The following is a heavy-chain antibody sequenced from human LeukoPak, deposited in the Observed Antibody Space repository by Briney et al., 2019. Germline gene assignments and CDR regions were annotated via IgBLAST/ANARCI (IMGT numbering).Heavy chain of an antibody. Sequence: ASVKVSCKASGYTFTSYGISWVRQAPGQGLEWMGWISAYNGDTNYAQKLQGRVTMTTDTSTSTAYMELRSLRSDDTAVYYCARDGTRWGLQHTNYYYYGMDVWGQGTTVTVSS. CDR2: ISAYNGDT. CDR1: GYTFTSYG. V-gene: IGHV1-18*01. J-gene: IGHJ6*02. D-gene: IGHD4-11*01. CDR3: ARDGTRWGLQHTNYYYYGMDV.